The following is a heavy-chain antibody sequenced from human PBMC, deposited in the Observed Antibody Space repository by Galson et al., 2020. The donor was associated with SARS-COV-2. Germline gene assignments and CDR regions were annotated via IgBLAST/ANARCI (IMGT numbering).Heavy chain of an antibody. Sequence: SETLSLTCTASGCPISSYYWSWIRQPPGKGLEWICYIYYSGSTNYNPSLKSRGTISVDKSKNQFPLKLSSVTGADTAVYYCAREDSGYDWEGDAFDIWGQGTMVTVSS. V-gene: IGHV4-59*01. CDR2: IYYSGST. D-gene: IGHD5-12*01. J-gene: IGHJ3*02. CDR3: AREDSGYDWEGDAFDI. CDR1: GCPISSYY.